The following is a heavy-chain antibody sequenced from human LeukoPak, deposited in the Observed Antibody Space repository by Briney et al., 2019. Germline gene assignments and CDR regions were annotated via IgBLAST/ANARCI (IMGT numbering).Heavy chain of an antibody. CDR1: GFTFSSYG. J-gene: IGHJ4*02. D-gene: IGHD4-17*01. V-gene: IGHV3-30*02. CDR2: IRYDGSNK. Sequence: GGSLRLSCAASGFTFSSYGMHWVRQAPGKGLEWVAFIRYDGSNKYYADSVKGRFTISRDNSKNTLYLQMNSLRAEDTAVYYCAKDTGPTTEFFDYWGQGTLVTVSS. CDR3: AKDTGPTTEFFDY.